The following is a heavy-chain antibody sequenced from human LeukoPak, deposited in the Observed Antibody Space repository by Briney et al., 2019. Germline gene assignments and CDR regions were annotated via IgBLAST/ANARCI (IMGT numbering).Heavy chain of an antibody. CDR3: AGHRDSSGFPAAFDL. CDR2: IYPGDSNI. J-gene: IGHJ3*01. V-gene: IGHV5-51*01. D-gene: IGHD3-22*01. Sequence: GESLKISCKGSGYIFTRYWIGWVRQMPGRGLEWMGIIYPGDSNIRYSPSFQGQVSISADKSLSTAYLQWSSLQASDTAMYYCAGHRDSSGFPAAFDLWGQGTLVTVSS. CDR1: GYIFTRYW.